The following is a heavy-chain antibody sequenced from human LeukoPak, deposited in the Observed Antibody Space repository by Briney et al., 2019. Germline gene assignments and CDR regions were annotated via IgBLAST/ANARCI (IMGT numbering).Heavy chain of an antibody. CDR3: AKDWGYSYGETY. J-gene: IGHJ4*02. D-gene: IGHD5-18*01. V-gene: IGHV3-23*01. Sequence: GGSLRLSCAASGFTFSSYWMSWVRQAPGRGLEWVSAISGSGGSTYYADSVKGRFTISRDNSKNTLYLQMNSLRAEDTAVYYCAKDWGYSYGETYWGQGTLVTVSS. CDR1: GFTFSSYW. CDR2: ISGSGGST.